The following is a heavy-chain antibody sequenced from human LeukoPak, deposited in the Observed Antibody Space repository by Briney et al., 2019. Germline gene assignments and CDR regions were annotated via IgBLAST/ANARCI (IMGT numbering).Heavy chain of an antibody. CDR1: GGSFSAYY. CDR3: ARANIVVVTTATPTLDF. D-gene: IGHD2-21*02. V-gene: IGHV4-34*01. CDR2: INHSGST. J-gene: IGHJ4*02. Sequence: SETLSLTCAVYGGSFSAYYWTWIRQPPGKGLEWIGEINHSGSTNYNPSLKSRVTISVDTSKNQFSLNLSSVTAADTAVYYCARANIVVVTTATPTLDFWGQGTLVTVSS.